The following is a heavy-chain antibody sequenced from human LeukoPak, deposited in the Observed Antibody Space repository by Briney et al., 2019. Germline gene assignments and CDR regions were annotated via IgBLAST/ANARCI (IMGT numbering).Heavy chain of an antibody. CDR3: ARGALIRFFQYYYYYYMDV. Sequence: SETLSLTCAVYGGSFSGYYWSWIRQPPGKGLEWIGEINHSGSTNYNPSLKSRVTISVDTSKNQFSLKLSSVTAADTAVYYCARGALIRFFQYYYYYYMDVWGKGTTVTVSS. J-gene: IGHJ6*03. CDR2: INHSGST. V-gene: IGHV4-34*01. CDR1: GGSFSGYY. D-gene: IGHD3-3*01.